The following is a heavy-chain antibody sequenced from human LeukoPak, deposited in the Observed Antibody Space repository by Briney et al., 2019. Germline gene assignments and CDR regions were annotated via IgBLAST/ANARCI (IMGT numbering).Heavy chain of an antibody. CDR3: ARYYDFWSGPPDAFDT. CDR2: INHSGST. Sequence: PSETLSLTCAVYGGSFSGYYWSWIRQPPGKGLEWIGEINHSGSTNYNPSLKSRVTISVDTSKNQFSLKLSSVTAADTAVYYCARYYDFWSGPPDAFDTWGQGTMVTVSS. D-gene: IGHD3-3*01. J-gene: IGHJ3*02. V-gene: IGHV4-34*01. CDR1: GGSFSGYY.